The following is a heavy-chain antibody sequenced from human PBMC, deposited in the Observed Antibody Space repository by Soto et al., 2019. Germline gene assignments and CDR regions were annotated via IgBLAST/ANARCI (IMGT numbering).Heavy chain of an antibody. V-gene: IGHV5-51*01. CDR2: IYPGDSDT. Sequence: GESLKISCKGFGYSFTTYWIAWVRQMPGKGLEWMGIIYPGDSDTRYSPSFQGQVTISADKSTSTAYLQWSSLKTSDTAMYYCARLFSCSGGPCTTDYWGPGTLVTVSS. CDR3: ARLFSCSGGPCTTDY. J-gene: IGHJ4*02. D-gene: IGHD2-15*01. CDR1: GYSFTTYW.